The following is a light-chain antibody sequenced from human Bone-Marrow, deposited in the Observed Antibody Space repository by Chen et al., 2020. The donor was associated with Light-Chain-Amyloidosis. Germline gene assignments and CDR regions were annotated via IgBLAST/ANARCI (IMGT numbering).Light chain of an antibody. Sequence: SYELTQPPSVSVSPGQKARITCSGDDLPTKYAYWYEQKPGQTPVLVIHRDTERPSGISERFSGSSSGTTAKLTISGVQAEDEADYHCQSADSSGTYEVIFGGGTKLTVL. CDR2: RDT. CDR1: DLPTKY. J-gene: IGLJ2*01. CDR3: QSADSSGTYEVI. V-gene: IGLV3-25*03.